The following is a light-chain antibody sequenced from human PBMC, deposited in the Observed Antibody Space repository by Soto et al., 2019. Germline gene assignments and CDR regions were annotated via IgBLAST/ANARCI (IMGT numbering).Light chain of an antibody. Sequence: DIQMTQSPSTLSASVGDRVTITCRASQSISTRLAWYQQKPGKAPKLLIYDASSLESGVPSRFSGSASGTEFTLTIRSLQPVNFPPYYCQHYKIYSTFGQGPRWKS. CDR2: DAS. CDR3: QHYKIYST. V-gene: IGKV1-5*01. CDR1: QSISTR. J-gene: IGKJ1*01.